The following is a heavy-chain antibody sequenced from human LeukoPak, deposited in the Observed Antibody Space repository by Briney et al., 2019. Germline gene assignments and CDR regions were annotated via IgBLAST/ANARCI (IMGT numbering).Heavy chain of an antibody. Sequence: GGSLRLSCAASGFPFSSYAMTWVRQAPGKGLEWVSAISGSGASTYYVDSVKGRFTISRDNSKNTLYLQMNSLRAEDTAVYSCAKDTSHTSALNWFDPWGQGTLVTVSS. CDR1: GFPFSSYA. D-gene: IGHD6-19*01. J-gene: IGHJ5*02. CDR3: AKDTSHTSALNWFDP. CDR2: ISGSGAST. V-gene: IGHV3-23*01.